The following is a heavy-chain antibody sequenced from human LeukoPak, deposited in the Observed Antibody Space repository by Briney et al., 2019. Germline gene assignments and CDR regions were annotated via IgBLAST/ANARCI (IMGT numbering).Heavy chain of an antibody. CDR1: GFTFSSYG. V-gene: IGHV3-30*02. CDR3: AKAGESGYGYTYFDY. CDR2: IRYDGSNK. Sequence: GGSLRLSCAASGFTFSSYGMHWVRQAPGKGPEWVAFIRYDGSNKYYADSVKGRFTISRDNSKNTLYLQMNSLRAEDTAGYYCAKAGESGYGYTYFDYWGQGTLVTVSS. J-gene: IGHJ4*02. D-gene: IGHD3-22*01.